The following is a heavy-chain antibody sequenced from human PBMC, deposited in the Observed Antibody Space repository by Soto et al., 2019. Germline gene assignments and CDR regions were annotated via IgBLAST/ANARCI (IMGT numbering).Heavy chain of an antibody. J-gene: IGHJ2*01. CDR1: GFTFSSYS. Sequence: GSLRLSCAASGFTFSSYSMNWVRQAPGKGLEWVSSISSSSSYIYYADSVKGRFTISRDNAKNSLYLQMNSLRAEDTAVYYCARDSPSWYFDLWGRGTLVTVSS. CDR2: ISSSSSYI. CDR3: ARDSPSWYFDL. V-gene: IGHV3-21*01.